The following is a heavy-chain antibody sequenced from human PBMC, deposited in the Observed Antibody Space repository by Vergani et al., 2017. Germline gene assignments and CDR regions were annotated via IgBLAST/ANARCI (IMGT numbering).Heavy chain of an antibody. D-gene: IGHD5-12*01. J-gene: IGHJ6*02. CDR2: MNPNSGNT. Sequence: QVQLVQSGAAVKKPGASVKVSCKASGYTFTSYDINWVRQATGQGLEWMGWMNPNSGNTGYAQKFQGRVTITRNTSISTAYMELSSLRSEDTAVYYCATPRLRFSYYYYYGMDVWGQGTTVTVSS. CDR1: GYTFTSYD. V-gene: IGHV1-8*03. CDR3: ATPRLRFSYYYYYGMDV.